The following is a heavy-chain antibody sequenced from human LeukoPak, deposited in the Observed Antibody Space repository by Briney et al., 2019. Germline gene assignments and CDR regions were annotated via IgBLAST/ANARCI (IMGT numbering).Heavy chain of an antibody. V-gene: IGHV3-64D*06. CDR1: GFTFSSYA. CDR3: SRWSFENDAFDI. Sequence: PGGSLRLSCSASGFTFSSYAMHWVRQAPGKGLEYVSAISSNGGSTYYADSVKGRFTISRDNSKNTLYLQMSSLRAEDTAVYYCSRWSFENDAFDIWGRGTMVTVSS. J-gene: IGHJ3*02. CDR2: ISSNGGST. D-gene: IGHD4-23*01.